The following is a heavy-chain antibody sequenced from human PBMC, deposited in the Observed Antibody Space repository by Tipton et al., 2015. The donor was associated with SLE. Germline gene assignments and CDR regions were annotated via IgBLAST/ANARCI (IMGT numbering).Heavy chain of an antibody. CDR2: IYHSGST. Sequence: TLSLTCAVSGYSISSGYYWGWIRQPPGKGLEWIGSIYHSGSTYYNPSLKSRVTISVDTSKNQFSLKLSSVTAVDTAVYYCATSREGLARDWYFDLWGRGTLVTVSS. D-gene: IGHD1-26*01. V-gene: IGHV4-38-2*01. J-gene: IGHJ2*01. CDR3: ATSREGLARDWYFDL. CDR1: GYSISSGYY.